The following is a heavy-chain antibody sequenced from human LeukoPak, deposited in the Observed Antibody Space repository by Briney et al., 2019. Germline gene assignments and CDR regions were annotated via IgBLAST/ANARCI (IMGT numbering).Heavy chain of an antibody. D-gene: IGHD3-16*02. CDR1: GFTFSNYG. CDR3: AKENRDFVWGSYQGY. J-gene: IGHJ4*02. CDR2: ISGSGGST. V-gene: IGHV3-23*01. Sequence: GGSLRLSCAASGFTFSNYGMSWVRQAPGRGLEWVSGISGSGGSTYYADSVKGRFTISRDNSKNTLYLQMNSLRAEDTAVYYCAKENRDFVWGSYQGYWGQGTLVTVSS.